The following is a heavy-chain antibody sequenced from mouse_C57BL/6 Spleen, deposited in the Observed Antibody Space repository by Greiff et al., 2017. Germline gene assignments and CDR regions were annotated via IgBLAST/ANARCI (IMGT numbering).Heavy chain of an antibody. V-gene: IGHV5-9-1*02. Sequence: EVKVEESGEGLVKPGGSLKLSCAASGFTFSSYAMSWVRQTPEKRLEWVAYISSGGDYIYYADTVKGRFTISRDNARNTLYLQMSSLKSEDTAMYYCTRDGYYGSSSFAYWGQGTLVTVSA. J-gene: IGHJ3*01. CDR1: GFTFSSYA. CDR2: ISSGGDYI. CDR3: TRDGYYGSSSFAY. D-gene: IGHD1-1*01.